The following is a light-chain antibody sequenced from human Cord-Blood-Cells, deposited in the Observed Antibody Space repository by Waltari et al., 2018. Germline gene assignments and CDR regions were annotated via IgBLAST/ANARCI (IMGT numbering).Light chain of an antibody. J-gene: IGLJ1*01. CDR1: SSAVGGFNY. CDR3: SSYTSSSTYV. CDR2: EVS. Sequence: QPALTQPASVSGSPGQSFTISCPGTSSAVGGFNYAPWYQQHPGKAPNLMIYEVSNRPSGFSNRFSGSKSGNTASLTISGLQAEDEADYYCSSYTSSSTYVFGTGTKVTVL. V-gene: IGLV2-14*01.